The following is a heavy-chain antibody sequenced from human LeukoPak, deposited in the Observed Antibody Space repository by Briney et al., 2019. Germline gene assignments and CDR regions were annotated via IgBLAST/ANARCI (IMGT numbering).Heavy chain of an antibody. CDR2: LYSNGNT. Sequence: GGSLRLSCAASGFTVSSKYMSWVRQAPGKGLEWVSTLYSNGNTYYADSVKGRFTISRDNSKNTLSLQMNSLRAEDTAVYYCARHPQPAVAGAGGYGMDVWGQGTTVTVSS. J-gene: IGHJ6*02. D-gene: IGHD6-19*01. CDR3: ARHPQPAVAGAGGYGMDV. V-gene: IGHV3-53*01. CDR1: GFTVSSKY.